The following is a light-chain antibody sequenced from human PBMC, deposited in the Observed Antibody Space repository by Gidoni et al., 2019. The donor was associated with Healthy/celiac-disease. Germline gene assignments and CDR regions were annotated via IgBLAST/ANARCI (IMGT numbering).Light chain of an antibody. CDR1: QSVSSY. J-gene: IGKJ3*01. Sequence: ELVLTQSPATLSLSPGERATLSCRASQSVSSYLAWYQQKPGQAPRLLIYDASNRATGIPARFSGSGSGTDFTLTISSLELEDFAVYYCQQRSNWRFTFGPGTKVDIK. CDR3: QQRSNWRFT. V-gene: IGKV3-11*01. CDR2: DAS.